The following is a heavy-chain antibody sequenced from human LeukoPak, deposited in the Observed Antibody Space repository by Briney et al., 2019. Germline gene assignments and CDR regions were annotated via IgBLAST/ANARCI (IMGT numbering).Heavy chain of an antibody. J-gene: IGHJ4*02. D-gene: IGHD6-19*01. Sequence: GGSLRLSCAASGFTFSSHSMHWVRQAPGKGLEFVSAISSNGRRTYYANSVKGRFTISRDISKNTLYLQMGSLRAEDMAVYYCARVDYGSGCDSWGQGTLVTVSS. CDR1: GFTFSSHS. V-gene: IGHV3-64*01. CDR2: ISSNGRRT. CDR3: ARVDYGSGCDS.